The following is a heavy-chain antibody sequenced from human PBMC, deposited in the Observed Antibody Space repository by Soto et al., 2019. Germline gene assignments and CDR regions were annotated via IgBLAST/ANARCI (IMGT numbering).Heavy chain of an antibody. V-gene: IGHV1-69*01. CDR3: ARYVADITSSYQDLPEEYYYGMDV. Sequence: QEQLVQSGAEIKKPGSSVKISCEASGGTFSTYAFSWVRQAPGQGLEWMGGIIPIFGSPRYAQKFQGRVTITADEFLSTAYMELSSLRSDDTAVYYCARYVADITSSYQDLPEEYYYGMDVWGQGTTVTVSS. CDR2: IIPIFGSP. D-gene: IGHD2-2*01. J-gene: IGHJ6*02. CDR1: GGTFSTYA.